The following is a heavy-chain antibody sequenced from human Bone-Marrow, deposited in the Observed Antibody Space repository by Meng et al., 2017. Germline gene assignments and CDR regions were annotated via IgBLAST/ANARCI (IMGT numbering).Heavy chain of an antibody. Sequence: QVQLQESGPGVVTPSDTLSLTCTLSCGSVNSGSYAWSWIRQPPGKXLEWIGNIYYSGTTNYNPSLKSRVTISIDASKNQFSLMLSSLTAADTAVYYCARGQYYWGQGTLVTVSS. V-gene: IGHV4-61*01. CDR1: CGSVNSGSYA. CDR3: ARGQYY. J-gene: IGHJ4*02. CDR2: IYYSGTT.